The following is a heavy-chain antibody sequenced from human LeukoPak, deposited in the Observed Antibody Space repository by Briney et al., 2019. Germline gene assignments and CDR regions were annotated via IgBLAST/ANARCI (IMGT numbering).Heavy chain of an antibody. D-gene: IGHD3-22*01. CDR2: ISWNSGSI. V-gene: IGHV3-9*01. CDR3: ARDPDYYDSSGYELYY. Sequence: PGRSLRLSCAASGFTFDDYAMHWVRQAPGKGLEWVSGISWNSGSIGYADSVKGRFTISRDNAKNSLYLQMNSLRAEDTAVYYCARDPDYYDSSGYELYYWGQGTLVTVSS. CDR1: GFTFDDYA. J-gene: IGHJ4*02.